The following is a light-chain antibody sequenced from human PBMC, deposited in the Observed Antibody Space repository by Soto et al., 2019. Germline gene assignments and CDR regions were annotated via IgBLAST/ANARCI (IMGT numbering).Light chain of an antibody. CDR2: KAS. V-gene: IGKV1-5*03. Sequence: DIRMAHSPCRVSKSXGDRIPTAGRGSQSISSWLARYQQKPGKVPKFLIYKASNLESGVPSRFSGSGSGTELTLTISSLQPDDFATYYCQQYNSYWTFGQGTKVDIK. CDR1: QSISSW. CDR3: QQYNSYWT. J-gene: IGKJ1*01.